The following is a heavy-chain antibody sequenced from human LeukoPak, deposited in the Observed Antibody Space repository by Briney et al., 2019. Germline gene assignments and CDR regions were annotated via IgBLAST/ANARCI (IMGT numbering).Heavy chain of an antibody. CDR3: PREHENDYGSGTNFDY. D-gene: IGHD3-10*01. Sequence: SETLSLTCTVSGGSISSGSYYWSWIRQPAGKGLEWIGRIYTSGSTNYNPSLKSRVTISVDTSKNQFSLKLSSVTAADTAVYYCPREHENDYGSGTNFDYWGQGTLVTVSS. CDR2: IYTSGST. V-gene: IGHV4-61*02. CDR1: GGSISSGSYY. J-gene: IGHJ4*02.